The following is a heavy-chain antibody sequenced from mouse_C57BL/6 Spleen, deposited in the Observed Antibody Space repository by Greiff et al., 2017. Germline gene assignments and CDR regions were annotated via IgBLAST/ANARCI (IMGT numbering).Heavy chain of an antibody. CDR2: IYPGDGDT. D-gene: IGHD1-1*01. Sequence: VKLQESGAELVKPGASVKISCKASGYAFSSYWMNWVKQRPGKGLEWIGQIYPGDGDTNYNGKFKGKATLTADKSSSTAYMQLSSLTSEDSAVYFCANYYGSSSYAMDYWGQGTSVTVSS. J-gene: IGHJ4*01. CDR3: ANYYGSSSYAMDY. CDR1: GYAFSSYW. V-gene: IGHV1-80*01.